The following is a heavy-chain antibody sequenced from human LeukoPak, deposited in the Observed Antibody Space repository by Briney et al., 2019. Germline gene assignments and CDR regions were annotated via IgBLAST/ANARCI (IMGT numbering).Heavy chain of an antibody. J-gene: IGHJ4*02. CDR2: ISAYNGNT. Sequence: ASVKVSCKASGYTFTSYGISRVRQAPGQGLEWMGWISAYNGNTNYAQKLQGRVTMTTDTSTSTAYMELRSLRSDDTAVYYCARRSQGTLPHYFDYWGQGTLVTVSS. D-gene: IGHD5/OR15-5a*01. CDR1: GYTFTSYG. V-gene: IGHV1-18*01. CDR3: ARRSQGTLPHYFDY.